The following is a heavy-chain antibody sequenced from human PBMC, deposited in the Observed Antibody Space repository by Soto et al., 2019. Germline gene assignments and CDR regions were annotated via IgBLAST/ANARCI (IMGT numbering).Heavy chain of an antibody. CDR1: GVAFSSYA. D-gene: IGHD1-26*01. CDR3: ARESFSGSYRHYYYYGMDV. J-gene: IGHJ6*02. V-gene: IGHV1-18*01. CDR2: ISAYNGNT. Sequence: PSVNVSCKASGVAFSSYAISWVRQAPGQGREWMGWISAYNGNTNYAQKLQGRVTMTTDTSTSTAYMELRSLRSDDTAVYYCARESFSGSYRHYYYYGMDVWGQGTTVTVSS.